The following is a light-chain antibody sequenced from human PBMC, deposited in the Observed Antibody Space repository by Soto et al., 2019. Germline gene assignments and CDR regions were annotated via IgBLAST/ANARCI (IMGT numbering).Light chain of an antibody. Sequence: QSVLTQPASVSGSPGQSITISCTGTSSDVGGYNYVSWYQQHPGKVPNLMIYDVSNRPSGVSNRFSGSKSGNTASLTISGLQAEDEADYYCSSYTSSSTQVFGGGTKLTVL. CDR1: SSDVGGYNY. V-gene: IGLV2-14*01. J-gene: IGLJ2*01. CDR3: SSYTSSSTQV. CDR2: DVS.